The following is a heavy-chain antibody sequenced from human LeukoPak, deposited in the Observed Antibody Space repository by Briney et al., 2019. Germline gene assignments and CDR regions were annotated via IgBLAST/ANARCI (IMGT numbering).Heavy chain of an antibody. CDR1: GFTFSSYS. V-gene: IGHV3-21*01. CDR2: ISSSSSYI. D-gene: IGHD5-12*01. Sequence: PGGSLRLSCAASGFTFSSYSMNWVRQAPGKGLEWVSSISSSSSYIYYADSVKGRFTISRDNAKNSLYLQMNSLRAEDTAVYYCARDWATPYNWFDPWGQGTLVTVSS. J-gene: IGHJ5*02. CDR3: ARDWATPYNWFDP.